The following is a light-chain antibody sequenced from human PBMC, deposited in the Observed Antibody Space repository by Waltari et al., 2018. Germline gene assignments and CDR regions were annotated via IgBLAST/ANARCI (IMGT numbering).Light chain of an antibody. J-gene: IGLJ3*02. CDR2: EGT. Sequence: QSALTQPASVSGSPGQSITISCPGTRSDAGGYKFVSWYQQHPGKAPKLMIYEGTKRPSGVSNRFSGSKSGNTASLTISGLQAEDEADYYCCSYAGRSTWVFGGGTKLTVL. V-gene: IGLV2-23*01. CDR3: CSYAGRSTWV. CDR1: RSDAGGYKF.